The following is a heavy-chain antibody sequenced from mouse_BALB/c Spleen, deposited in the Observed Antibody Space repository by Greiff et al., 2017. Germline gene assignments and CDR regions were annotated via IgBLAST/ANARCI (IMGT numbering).Heavy chain of an antibody. Sequence: LQQPGSELVRPGASVKLSCKASGYTFTSYWMHWVKQRHGQGLEWIGNIYPGSGSTNYDEKFKSKGTLTVDTSSSTAYMHLSSLTSEDSAVYYCALAYYRYAWFAYWGQGTLVTVSA. CDR2: IYPGSGST. D-gene: IGHD2-14*01. V-gene: IGHV1S22*01. CDR1: GYTFTSYW. CDR3: ALAYYRYAWFAY. J-gene: IGHJ3*01.